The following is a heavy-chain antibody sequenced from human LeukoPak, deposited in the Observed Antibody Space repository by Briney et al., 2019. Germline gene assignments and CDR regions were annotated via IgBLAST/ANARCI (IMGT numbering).Heavy chain of an antibody. Sequence: PSETLSLTCTVSGGSISSYYWSWIRQPPGKGLEWIGYIYYSGSTNYNPSLKSRVTISVDTSKNQFSLKLSSVTAADTAVYYCARAKGELVVWGVKGLNWFDPWGQGTLVTVSS. J-gene: IGHJ5*02. V-gene: IGHV4-59*01. CDR1: GGSISSYY. CDR3: ARAKGELVVWGVKGLNWFDP. D-gene: IGHD3-10*01. CDR2: IYYSGST.